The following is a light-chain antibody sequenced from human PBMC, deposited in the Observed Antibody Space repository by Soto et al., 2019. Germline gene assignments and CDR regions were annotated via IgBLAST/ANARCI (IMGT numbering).Light chain of an antibody. J-gene: IGLJ1*01. CDR1: SSDIGRYDL. V-gene: IGLV2-14*02. Sequence: QSALAQPASVSGSPGQSITISCTGTSSDIGRYDLVSWYQQYPGKAPKLMIYEVSNRPSGVSNRFSGSKSGNTASLTISGLQAEDEADYYCSSYTSSSTYVFFTGTKLTVL. CDR2: EVS. CDR3: SSYTSSSTYV.